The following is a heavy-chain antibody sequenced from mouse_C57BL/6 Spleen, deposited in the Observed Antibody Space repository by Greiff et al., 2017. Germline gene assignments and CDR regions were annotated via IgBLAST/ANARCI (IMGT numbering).Heavy chain of an antibody. J-gene: IGHJ4*01. CDR2: INPNNGGT. Sequence: EVQLQQSGPELVKPGASVKISCKASGYTFTDYYMNWVKQSHGKSLEWIGDINPNNGGTSYNQKFKGKATLTVDKSSSTAYMELRSLTSEDSAVYYCARSGAYYYGSSYPYYYAMDYWGQGTSVTVSS. D-gene: IGHD1-1*01. CDR3: ARSGAYYYGSSYPYYYAMDY. V-gene: IGHV1-26*01. CDR1: GYTFTDYY.